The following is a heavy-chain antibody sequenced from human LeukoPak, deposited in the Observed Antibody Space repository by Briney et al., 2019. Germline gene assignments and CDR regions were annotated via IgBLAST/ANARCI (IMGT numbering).Heavy chain of an antibody. Sequence: GASVKVSCKASGYTFSSYDINWVRQAPGQGLEWMGWINPNSGGTNYAQKFQGWVTMTRDTSISTAYMELSRLRSDDTAVYYCARGAHTYSSSWSDAFDIWGQGTMVTVSS. CDR1: GYTFSSYD. V-gene: IGHV1-2*04. J-gene: IGHJ3*02. CDR2: INPNSGGT. CDR3: ARGAHTYSSSWSDAFDI. D-gene: IGHD6-13*01.